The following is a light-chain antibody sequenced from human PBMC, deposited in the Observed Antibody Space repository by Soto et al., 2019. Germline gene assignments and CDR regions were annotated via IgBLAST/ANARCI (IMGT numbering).Light chain of an antibody. V-gene: IGLV2-8*01. CDR1: TSDVGGYNY. CDR3: SSYAGSNIVI. Sequence: QSALTQPPSASGSPGQSVTISCTGTTSDVGGYNYVSWYQQHPGKAPKLMIYEVTKRPSGVPDRFSASKSGNTASLTVSGLQAEDEADYYCSSYAGSNIVIFGGGTKVTVL. J-gene: IGLJ2*01. CDR2: EVT.